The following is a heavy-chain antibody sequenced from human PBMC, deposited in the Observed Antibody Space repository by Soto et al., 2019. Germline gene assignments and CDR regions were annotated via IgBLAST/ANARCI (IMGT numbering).Heavy chain of an antibody. CDR3: ARDYPRGYDSSGYYPY. CDR1: GFTFSSYS. J-gene: IGHJ4*02. V-gene: IGHV3-21*01. Sequence: EVQLVESGGGLVKPGGSLRLSCAASGFTFSSYSMNWVRQAPGKGLEWVSSISSSSSYIYYADSVKGRFTISRDNAKNSLYLQMNSLRAEDTAVYYCARDYPRGYDSSGYYPYWGQGTLVTVSS. CDR2: ISSSSSYI. D-gene: IGHD3-22*01.